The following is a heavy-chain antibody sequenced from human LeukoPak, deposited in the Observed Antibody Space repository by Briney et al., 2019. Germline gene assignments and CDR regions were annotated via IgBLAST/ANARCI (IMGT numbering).Heavy chain of an antibody. CDR1: DFTFRSYW. CDR2: ITDRGRVI. CDR3: ARDGENSHSHFDS. Sequence: GGSLTLSCAASDFTFRSYWMGWVRQAPGKGREGVGYITDRGRVIKYPDSVKGRFTISRGNAKNELLLQMDRLRADAAAVYYCARDGENSHSHFDSWGQGTLVTVSS. V-gene: IGHV3-7*03. D-gene: IGHD3-10*01. J-gene: IGHJ4*02.